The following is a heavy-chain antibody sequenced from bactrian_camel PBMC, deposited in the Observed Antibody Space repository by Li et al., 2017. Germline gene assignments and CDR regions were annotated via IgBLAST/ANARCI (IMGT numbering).Heavy chain of an antibody. Sequence: HVQLVESGGGSAQAGGSLRLSCVAYGYIYSSDCMGWFRQAPGKEREGIAAIHTSNGDTYYTDSVKGRFTISRDNAKNTLYLQMNSLKAEDTAVYYCAEWVGYAKYNRWGRGPRSPSP. CDR1: GYIYSSDC. J-gene: IGHJ4*01. CDR2: IHTSNGDT. V-gene: IGHV3S1*01. D-gene: IGHD5*01.